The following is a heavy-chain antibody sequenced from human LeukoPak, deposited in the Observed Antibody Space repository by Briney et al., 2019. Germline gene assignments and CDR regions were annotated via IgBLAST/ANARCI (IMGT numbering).Heavy chain of an antibody. Sequence: SETLSLTCAVSGGSISSGSYSWSWIRQPPGKGLEWIGYMFYTGSTYYNPSLKSRVTISVDTSKNQFSLKLSSVTAADTAVYYCARVYPYYDFWSGYGYYMDVWGKGTTVTVSS. D-gene: IGHD3-3*01. CDR2: MFYTGST. V-gene: IGHV4-30-4*07. J-gene: IGHJ6*03. CDR3: ARVYPYYDFWSGYGYYMDV. CDR1: GGSISSGSYS.